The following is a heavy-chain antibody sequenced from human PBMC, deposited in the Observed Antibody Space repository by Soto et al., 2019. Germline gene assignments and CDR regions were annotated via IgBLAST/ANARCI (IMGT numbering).Heavy chain of an antibody. D-gene: IGHD2-8*02. Sequence: EASVKVSCKASGYTFTNYGVSWVRQAPGQGLEWMGWISAYNGNTDYAQKLQGRVTMTTDTSTNTAYVELRSLRSDDTAVYYCARVGAYCTGSSCFDSWGQGTLVTVSS. J-gene: IGHJ4*02. CDR2: ISAYNGNT. CDR3: ARVGAYCTGSSCFDS. CDR1: GYTFTNYG. V-gene: IGHV1-18*01.